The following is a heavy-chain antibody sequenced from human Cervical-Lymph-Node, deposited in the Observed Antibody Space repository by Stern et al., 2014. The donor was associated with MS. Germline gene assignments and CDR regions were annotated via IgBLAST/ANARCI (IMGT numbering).Heavy chain of an antibody. V-gene: IGHV1-18*01. J-gene: IGHJ3*02. CDR1: GYTFTSYG. D-gene: IGHD2-15*01. CDR3: SRGLLGSENAFDI. CDR2: LSSYNGNT. Sequence: VQLVESGAEVKKPGASVKVSCKASGYTFTSYGISWVRQAPGQGLEWMGVLSSYNGNTNYAQKLQGRVRMTTDTPTCTAYMELRSLSSDDTAVYYFSRGLLGSENAFDIWGQGTMVTVSS.